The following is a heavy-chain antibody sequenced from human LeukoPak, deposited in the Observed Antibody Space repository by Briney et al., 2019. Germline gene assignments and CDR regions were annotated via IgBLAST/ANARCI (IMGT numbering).Heavy chain of an antibody. CDR1: GFTFSSYG. D-gene: IGHD4-17*01. J-gene: IGHJ2*01. CDR2: VSIGGSFI. V-gene: IGHV3-21*01. CDR3: ARNKINTVSTGWYFDL. Sequence: GGSLRLSCAASGFTFSSYGMNWVRQAPGKGLEWVSFVSIGGSFIYYADSVKGRFTISRDDAKNSLYLQMNSLTAEDTAEYYCARNKINTVSTGWYFDLCGRGTLVSVSS.